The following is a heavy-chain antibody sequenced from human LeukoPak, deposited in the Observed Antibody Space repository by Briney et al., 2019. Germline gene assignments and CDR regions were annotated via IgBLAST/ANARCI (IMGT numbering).Heavy chain of an antibody. CDR1: GYTFTNYG. V-gene: IGHV1-18*01. J-gene: IGHJ6*03. CDR3: ARGTPVTIVVDYYYYYMDV. Sequence: GASVKVSCKASGYTFTNYGVTWVRQAPGQGLEWMGWISAYNGNTNYAQKLQGRVTMTTDTSTSTAYMELRSLRSDDTAVYYCARGTPVTIVVDYYYYYMDVWGKGTTVTVSS. CDR2: ISAYNGNT. D-gene: IGHD3-22*01.